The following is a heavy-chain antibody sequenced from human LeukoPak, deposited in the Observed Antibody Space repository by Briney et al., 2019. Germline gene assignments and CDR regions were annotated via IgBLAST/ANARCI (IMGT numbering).Heavy chain of an antibody. CDR3: TTAGIPVAGPYFDY. CDR1: GFTFSNAW. V-gene: IGHV3-15*01. CDR2: IKSKTDGGTT. Sequence: PGGSLRLSCAASGFTFSNAWMSWVRQAPGKGLEWVGRIKSKTDGGTTDYAAPVKGRFTIPRDDSKNTLYLQMNSLKTEDTAVYYCTTAGIPVAGPYFDYWGQGTLVTVSS. J-gene: IGHJ4*02. D-gene: IGHD6-19*01.